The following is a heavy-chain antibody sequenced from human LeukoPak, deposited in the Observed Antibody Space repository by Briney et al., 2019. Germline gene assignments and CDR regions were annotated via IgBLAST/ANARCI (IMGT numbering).Heavy chain of an antibody. V-gene: IGHV3-33*03. CDR2: IWHDGSRT. CDR1: GFTFDKYG. Sequence: GGSLRLSCATSGFTFDKYGIHWVRQAPGKGLEWVAVIWHDGSRTHYADSLKGRFTISRDNSKDTAFLQMNSLTVEDTATYYCAGAISKGAGIDSWGQGTQVTVSS. D-gene: IGHD1-26*01. J-gene: IGHJ4*02. CDR3: AGAISKGAGIDS.